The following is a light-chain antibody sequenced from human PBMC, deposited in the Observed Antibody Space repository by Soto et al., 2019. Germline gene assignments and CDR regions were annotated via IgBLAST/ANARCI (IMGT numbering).Light chain of an antibody. CDR2: GAS. Sequence: EIVMTHSPATLSVSPGERATLSCRASQSVSTNVAWYQQKPGQAPRLLIYGASTRATGIPARFSGSGSGTEFTHTSSCLQSEDFAVYYCQQYNNWPPIYTFGQGTKLEIK. J-gene: IGKJ2*01. CDR1: QSVSTN. V-gene: IGKV3-15*01. CDR3: QQYNNWPPIYT.